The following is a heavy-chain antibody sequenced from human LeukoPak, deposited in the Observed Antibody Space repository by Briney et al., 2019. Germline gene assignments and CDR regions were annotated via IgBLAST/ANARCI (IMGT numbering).Heavy chain of an antibody. D-gene: IGHD3-22*01. J-gene: IGHJ4*02. CDR1: GFTFSSYS. Sequence: PGGPLRLSCAASGFTFSSYSMNWVRQAPGKGLEWVSSISSSSSYIYYADSVKCRFTISRDNAKNSLYLQMNSLRAEDTAVYYCARERLYDSSGLFGYWGQGTLVTVSS. CDR3: ARERLYDSSGLFGY. CDR2: ISSSSSYI. V-gene: IGHV3-21*01.